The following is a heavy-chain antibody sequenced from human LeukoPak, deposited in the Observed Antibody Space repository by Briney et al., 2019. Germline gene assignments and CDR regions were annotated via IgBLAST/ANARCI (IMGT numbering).Heavy chain of an antibody. V-gene: IGHV4-59*01. CDR2: IHYSGST. CDR1: GGSNNSYY. CDR3: ARRVHSSSWSSYFDY. J-gene: IGHJ4*02. D-gene: IGHD6-13*01. Sequence: SETLSLTCTVSGGSNNSYYWSWIRQPPGGGLEWVGSIHYSGSTSYNPSLRSRVTISVDKTKNQFFLKLSSVTAADTAVDYCARRVHSSSWSSYFDYWGQETLVTVSS.